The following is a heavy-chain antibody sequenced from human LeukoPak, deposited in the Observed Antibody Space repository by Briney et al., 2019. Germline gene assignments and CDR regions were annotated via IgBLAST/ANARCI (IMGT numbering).Heavy chain of an antibody. J-gene: IGHJ4*03. V-gene: IGHV4-34*01. Sequence: SETLSLTCAVYGGSFSTYYWSWIRQSPGKGLEWIAEINHRGDTNYNPSVKSRVTISVDTSKNQFSLKVRSLTAADTAVYYCARGPTISETGYFDFWGQGTLVTVSS. CDR2: INHRGDT. CDR1: GGSFSTYY. CDR3: ARGPTISETGYFDF. D-gene: IGHD1-1*01.